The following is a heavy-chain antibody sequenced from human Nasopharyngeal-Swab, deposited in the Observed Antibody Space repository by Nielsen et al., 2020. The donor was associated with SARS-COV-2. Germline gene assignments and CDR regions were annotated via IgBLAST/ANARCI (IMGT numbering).Heavy chain of an antibody. V-gene: IGHV1-2*04. CDR3: ARARITMVRGKEEHDAFDI. Sequence: ASVKVSCKASGYTFTGYYMHWVRQAPGQGLEWMGWINPTSGGTNYAQKFQGWVTMTRDTSISTAYMELSRLRSDDTAVYYCARARITMVRGKEEHDAFDIWGQGTMVTVSS. D-gene: IGHD3-10*01. J-gene: IGHJ3*02. CDR2: INPTSGGT. CDR1: GYTFTGYY.